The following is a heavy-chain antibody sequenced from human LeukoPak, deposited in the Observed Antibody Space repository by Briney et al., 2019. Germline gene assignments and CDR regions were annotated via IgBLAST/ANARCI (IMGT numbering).Heavy chain of an antibody. Sequence: SVTVSFTASVGTFISYAISWVRQAPGQGLEWMGGIIPIFGTANYAQKFQGRVTITADESTSTAYMELSSLRSEDTAVYYCASSLNWFDPWGQGTLVTVSS. CDR2: IIPIFGTA. J-gene: IGHJ5*02. CDR1: VGTFISYA. CDR3: ASSLNWFDP. V-gene: IGHV1-69*13.